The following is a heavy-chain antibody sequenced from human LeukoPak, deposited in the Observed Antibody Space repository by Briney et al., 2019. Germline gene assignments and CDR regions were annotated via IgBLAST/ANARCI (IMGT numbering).Heavy chain of an antibody. CDR3: ARSSYYYGSGGRYNWFDP. CDR1: GCSISSYY. CDR2: IYYSGST. V-gene: IGHV4-59*01. J-gene: IGHJ5*02. D-gene: IGHD3-10*01. Sequence: SETLSLTCTVSGCSISSYYWSWIRQPPGKGLEWVGDIYYSGSTNYNPSLKSRVTISADTSKNQFSLKLSSVTAADTAVYYCARSSYYYGSGGRYNWFDPWGQGTLVTVSS.